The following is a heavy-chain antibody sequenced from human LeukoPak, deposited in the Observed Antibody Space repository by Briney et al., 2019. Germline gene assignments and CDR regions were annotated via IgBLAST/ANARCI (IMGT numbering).Heavy chain of an antibody. V-gene: IGHV3-33*01. D-gene: IGHD6-19*01. CDR1: GFTFSSCG. J-gene: IGHJ4*02. CDR3: ARDHSSGWYSDYFDY. CDR2: IWYDGSNK. Sequence: GRSLRLSCAASGFTFSSCGMHWVRQAPGKGLEWVAVIWYDGSNKYYADSVKGRFTISRDNSKNTLYLQMNSLRAEDTAVYYCARDHSSGWYSDYFDYWGQGTLVTVSS.